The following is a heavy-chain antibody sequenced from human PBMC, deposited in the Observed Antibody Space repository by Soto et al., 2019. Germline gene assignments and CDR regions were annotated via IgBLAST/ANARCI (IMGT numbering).Heavy chain of an antibody. D-gene: IGHD3-16*01. CDR3: ARHVGGGPFDI. V-gene: IGHV4-59*08. CDR2: IYYSGST. J-gene: IGHJ3*02. Sequence: QVQLQESGPGLVKPSETLSLTCTVSGGSISSYYWSWIRQPPGKGLEWIGYIYYSGSTNYNPSLKSRVTISVDTSKDQFSLKLSSVTAADTAVYYCARHVGGGPFDIWGQGTMVTVSS. CDR1: GGSISSYY.